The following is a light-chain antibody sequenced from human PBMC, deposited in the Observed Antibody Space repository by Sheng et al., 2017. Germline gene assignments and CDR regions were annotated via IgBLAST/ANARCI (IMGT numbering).Light chain of an antibody. CDR2: WAS. Sequence: DTVMTQSPDSVAVSLGERATINCKSSHSVLYSSNNKNYLAWYQQKPGQPPKLLIYWASTRESGVPDRFSGSGSGTDFTLTISRLEPEDSAMYYCQQFGASPSFGPGTKVDIK. CDR1: HSVLYSSNNKNY. J-gene: IGKJ3*01. V-gene: IGKV4-1*01. CDR3: QQFGASPS.